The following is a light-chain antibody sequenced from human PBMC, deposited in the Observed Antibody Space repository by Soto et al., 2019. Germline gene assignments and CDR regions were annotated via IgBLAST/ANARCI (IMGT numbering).Light chain of an antibody. CDR2: SAS. J-gene: IGKJ5*01. Sequence: DIQMTQSPSSLSASVGDRVTITCRASQDISVYLAWYQQKPGIVPKLLIYSASTLQSGVPSRFSGSGSGTDFTLTISSLQPEDVATYYCQKFNTAPLTFGQGTRLESK. CDR3: QKFNTAPLT. V-gene: IGKV1-27*01. CDR1: QDISVY.